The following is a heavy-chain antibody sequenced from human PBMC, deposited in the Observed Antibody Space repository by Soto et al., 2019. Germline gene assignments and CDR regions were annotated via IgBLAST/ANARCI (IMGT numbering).Heavy chain of an antibody. CDR2: ISSTTNYI. V-gene: IGHV3-21*06. Sequence: GGSLRLSCAASGFTFTRYSMNWVRQSPGKGLEWVPSISSTTNYIYYGDSMKGRFTISRDNAKNSLYLEMNSLRAEDTAVYYCARESEDLTSNFDYWGQGTLVTVSS. J-gene: IGHJ4*02. CDR3: ARESEDLTSNFDY. CDR1: GFTFTRYS.